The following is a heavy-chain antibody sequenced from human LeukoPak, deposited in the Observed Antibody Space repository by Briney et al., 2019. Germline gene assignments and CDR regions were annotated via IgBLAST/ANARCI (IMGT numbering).Heavy chain of an antibody. D-gene: IGHD3-10*01. V-gene: IGHV3-73*01. Sequence: GGSLRLSCAASGVTFSGAAIHWVRQASGKGLEWGGRIRSKANSYATAYSASLKGGFTISRNDSKNATSMQMNSLKTEDTAVYYCTSRQLLSYYGSGRTRSDYWGQGTLVTVSS. CDR1: GVTFSGAA. J-gene: IGHJ4*02. CDR2: IRSKANSYAT. CDR3: TSRQLLSYYGSGRTRSDY.